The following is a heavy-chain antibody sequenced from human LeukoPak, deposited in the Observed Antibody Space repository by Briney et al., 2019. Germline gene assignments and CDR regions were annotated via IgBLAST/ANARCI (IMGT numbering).Heavy chain of an antibody. Sequence: SETLSLTCAVYGGSFSDYYWSWIRQPPGKGLEWIGEINHNGSTNYNPSLKSRVTISEDTSKNQFSLKLSSVTAADTAVYYCASSFFYCSSTSCYSAYYFDYWGQGTLVTVSS. J-gene: IGHJ4*02. V-gene: IGHV4-34*01. CDR3: ASSFFYCSSTSCYSAYYFDY. D-gene: IGHD2-2*01. CDR2: INHNGST. CDR1: GGSFSDYY.